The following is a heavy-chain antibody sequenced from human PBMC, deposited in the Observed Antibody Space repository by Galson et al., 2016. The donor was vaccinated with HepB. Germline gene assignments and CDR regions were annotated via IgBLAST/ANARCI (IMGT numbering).Heavy chain of an antibody. J-gene: IGHJ6*02. CDR2: ITSSGSAI. D-gene: IGHD5-18*01. CDR3: ARDPDTASKVDV. V-gene: IGHV3-11*01. CDR1: GFTFGNHY. Sequence: SLRLSCAASGFTFGNHYMSWIRQAPGKGLECISRITSSGSAIYYADSVKGRFTISRDNAKNSLYLQMNSLRAEDTAVYYCARDPDTASKVDVWGQGTTVTVSS.